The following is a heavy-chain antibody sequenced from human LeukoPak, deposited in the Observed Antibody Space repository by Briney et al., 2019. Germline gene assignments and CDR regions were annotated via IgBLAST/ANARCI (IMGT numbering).Heavy chain of an antibody. CDR2: MNPDSGNT. D-gene: IGHD1-1*01. J-gene: IGHJ4*02. CDR1: GYTFTGYY. CDR3: TRGWTE. Sequence: ASVKVSCKASGYTFTGYYMHWVRQATGQGLEWMGWMNPDSGNTGYAQKFQGRVSITRNTSISTAYMELNSLRSEDTAVYYCTRGWTEWGQGTLLTVSS. V-gene: IGHV1-8*03.